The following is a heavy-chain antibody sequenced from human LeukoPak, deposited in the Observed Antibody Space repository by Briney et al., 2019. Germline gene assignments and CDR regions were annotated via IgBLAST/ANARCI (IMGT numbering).Heavy chain of an antibody. Sequence: SQTLSLTCAISGDSVSVKSDVWDWIRQSPSRGLEWLGRTYYRSKWINDYATSVKSRIIISPDTSKNQFSLHLNSVTPEDTAVYYCARDADWAYDAFDIWGQGTMVTVSS. CDR2: TYYRSKWIN. V-gene: IGHV6-1*01. J-gene: IGHJ3*02. D-gene: IGHD3-9*01. CDR3: ARDADWAYDAFDI. CDR1: GDSVSVKSDV.